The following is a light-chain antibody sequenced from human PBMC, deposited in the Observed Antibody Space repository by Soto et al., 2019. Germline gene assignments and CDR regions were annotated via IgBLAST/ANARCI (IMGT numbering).Light chain of an antibody. CDR3: QQYTNWPRT. V-gene: IGKV3-15*01. Sequence: EIVMTQSPATLSVSPGERVTLSCRASKSVSSKLAWHQQKPGQAPRLLIYGAFTRATGIPARFSGSGSGTEFTLTISSLQSEDFAVYYCQQYTNWPRTFGQGTRLEIK. J-gene: IGKJ2*01. CDR1: KSVSSK. CDR2: GAF.